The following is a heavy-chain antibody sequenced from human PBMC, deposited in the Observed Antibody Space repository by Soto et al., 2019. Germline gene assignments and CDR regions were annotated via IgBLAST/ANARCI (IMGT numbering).Heavy chain of an antibody. CDR3: ARDGLVSRWLQFFDY. CDR1: GFTFSSYG. CDR2: IWYDGSNK. J-gene: IGHJ4*02. Sequence: PVGSLRLSCAASGFTFSSYGMHGVRQAPGKGLEWVAVIWYDGSNKYYADSVKGRFTISRDNSKNTLYLQMNSLRAEDTAVYYCARDGLVSRWLQFFDYWGQGT. V-gene: IGHV3-33*01. D-gene: IGHD5-12*01.